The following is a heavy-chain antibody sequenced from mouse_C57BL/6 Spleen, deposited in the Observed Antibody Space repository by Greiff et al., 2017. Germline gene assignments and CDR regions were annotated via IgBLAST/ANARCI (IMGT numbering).Heavy chain of an antibody. J-gene: IGHJ3*01. V-gene: IGHV1-50*01. CDR1: GYTFTSYW. D-gene: IGHD3-2*02. Sequence: VQLQQPGAELVKPGASVKLSCKASGYTFTSYWMQWVKQRPGQGLEWIGEIDPSDSYTNYNQKFKGKATLTVDTSSSTAYMQISSLTSEDSAVYYCARGGSSGYVPFAYWGQGTLVTVSA. CDR3: ARGGSSGYVPFAY. CDR2: IDPSDSYT.